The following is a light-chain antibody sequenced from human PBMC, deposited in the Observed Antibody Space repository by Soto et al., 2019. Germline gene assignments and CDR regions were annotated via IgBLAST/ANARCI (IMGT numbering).Light chain of an antibody. CDR1: QSIDRW. CDR3: QQYNIYPLT. V-gene: IGKV1-5*01. CDR2: DVA. Sequence: DIQMTQSPSTLSASVGDRVTITCRASQSIDRWLAWYQQRPGRAPKLLIYDVANLETGVPSRFSGSGSETEFTLTISSLQPDDFAIYYCQQYNIYPLTFGGGTKVEIK. J-gene: IGKJ4*01.